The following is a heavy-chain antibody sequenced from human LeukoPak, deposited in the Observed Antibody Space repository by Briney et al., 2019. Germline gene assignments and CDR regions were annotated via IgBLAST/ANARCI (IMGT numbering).Heavy chain of an antibody. CDR3: ARGVFSHWFDP. Sequence: SQTPSLTCAITGDSVSSNSAAWNWIRQSPSSGLEWLGRTYYRSKWYNEYAVSVKSRITINPDTSKNQFSLQLNSVTPEDTAVYYCARGVFSHWFDPWGQGTLVTVSS. CDR1: GDSVSSNSAA. J-gene: IGHJ5*02. V-gene: IGHV6-1*01. CDR2: TYYRSKWYN.